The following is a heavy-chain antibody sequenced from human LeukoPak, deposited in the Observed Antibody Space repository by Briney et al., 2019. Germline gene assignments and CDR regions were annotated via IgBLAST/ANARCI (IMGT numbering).Heavy chain of an antibody. D-gene: IGHD3-10*01. V-gene: IGHV3-23*01. CDR1: GFTFSSSS. J-gene: IGHJ4*02. Sequence: PGGSLSLSCATSGFTFSSSSMSWVRQPPGKGLAWVSTISGSGGGTYYADSVKGRFTISRDNSKNTLYLQMNSLRAEDTAVFYCGKLFYSSGMYHFDYWGQGTLVTVSS. CDR3: GKLFYSSGMYHFDY. CDR2: ISGSGGGT.